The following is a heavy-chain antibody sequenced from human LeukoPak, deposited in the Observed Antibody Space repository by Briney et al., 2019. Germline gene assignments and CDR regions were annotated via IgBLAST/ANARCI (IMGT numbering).Heavy chain of an antibody. CDR1: GFTFSNAW. V-gene: IGHV3-74*01. Sequence: GGSLRLSCAASGFTFSNAWMHWVRQAPGMGLVWVSRLPPDELGIIYADSVKGRFTVSRDNAKNTVYLQMNNLRVDDTAMYYCVGTIASRGSEYWGQGALVTVSS. CDR3: VGTIASRGSEY. CDR2: LPPDELGI. D-gene: IGHD6-6*01. J-gene: IGHJ4*02.